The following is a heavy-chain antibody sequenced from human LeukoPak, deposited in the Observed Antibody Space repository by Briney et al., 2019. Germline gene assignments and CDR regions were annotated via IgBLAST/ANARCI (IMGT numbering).Heavy chain of an antibody. J-gene: IGHJ4*02. V-gene: IGHV1-18*01. CDR1: GYTFTSYG. CDR2: ISAYNGNT. D-gene: IGHD3-22*01. Sequence: ASVKVSCKASGYTFTSYGISWVRQAPGQGLEWMGWISAYNGNTNYAQKLQGRVTMTTDTSTSTAYMKLRSLRSDDTAVYYCARGVGNYYDSSGYSYWGQGTLVTVSS. CDR3: ARGVGNYYDSSGYSY.